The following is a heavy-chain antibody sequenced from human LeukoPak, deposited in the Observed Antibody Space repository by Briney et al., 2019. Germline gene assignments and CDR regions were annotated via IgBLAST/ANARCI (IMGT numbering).Heavy chain of an antibody. CDR2: IFFAGST. V-gene: IGHV4-4*09. D-gene: IGHD5-18*01. J-gene: IGHJ4*02. CDR1: GGSIRSHY. Sequence: PSETLSLTCSVSGGSIRSHYWSWIRQPPGKGLEWIGYIFFAGSTTYNPSLKSRVTISIDTSKNQLSLKLNSVTAADTAVYYCASGERGYSYGPLDYWGQGTLVTVSS. CDR3: ASGERGYSYGPLDY.